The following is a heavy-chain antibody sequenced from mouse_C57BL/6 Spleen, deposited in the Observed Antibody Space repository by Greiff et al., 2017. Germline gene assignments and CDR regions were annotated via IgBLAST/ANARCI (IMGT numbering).Heavy chain of an antibody. V-gene: IGHV5-16*01. CDR3: AREGYYAMDY. CDR1: GFTFSDYY. J-gene: IGHJ4*01. Sequence: EVQLVESEAGLVQPGSSMKLSCTASGFTFSDYYMAWVRQVPEKGLEWVANINYDGSSTYYLDSLKGRFIISRDNANNILYLQMSSLKSEDTATYYCAREGYYAMDYWGQGTSVTVSS. CDR2: INYDGSST.